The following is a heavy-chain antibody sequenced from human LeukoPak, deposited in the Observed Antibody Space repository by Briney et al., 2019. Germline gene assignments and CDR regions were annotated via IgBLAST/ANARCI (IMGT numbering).Heavy chain of an antibody. Sequence: PGGSLRLSCAASGFTFSSFGMHWVRQAPAKGLEWVAFIRYDGSYKYYPDSVKGRFTISRDNSKNTLYLQMNSLRAEDTAVYYCAKDKGTGGYFDYWGQGTLVTVSS. J-gene: IGHJ4*02. CDR1: GFTFSSFG. D-gene: IGHD1-14*01. CDR2: IRYDGSYK. V-gene: IGHV3-30*02. CDR3: AKDKGTGGYFDY.